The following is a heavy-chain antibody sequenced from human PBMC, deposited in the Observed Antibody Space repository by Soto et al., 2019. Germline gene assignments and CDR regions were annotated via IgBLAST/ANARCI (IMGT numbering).Heavy chain of an antibody. Sequence: QVQLQQWGAGPLRPLETLSLTCGVSGGSFSGYYWAWIRQSPGKGLEWIGEINDRGSINYNPSLKSRVSTSVDTSKNHYSLKLRSVTAADTAVYYCARESHDILTGPPWVWYFDLSGRGTLVTVSS. CDR3: ARESHDILTGPPWVWYFDL. CDR1: GGSFSGYY. V-gene: IGHV4-34*01. CDR2: INDRGSI. D-gene: IGHD3-9*01. J-gene: IGHJ2*01.